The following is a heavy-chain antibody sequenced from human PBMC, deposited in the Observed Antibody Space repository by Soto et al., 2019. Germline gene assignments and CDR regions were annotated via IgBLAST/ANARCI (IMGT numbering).Heavy chain of an antibody. CDR2: INAGNGNT. V-gene: IGHV1-3*05. Sequence: QVQLVQSGAEEKKPGASVKVSCKASGYTFTSYAMHWVRQAPGQRLEWMGWINAGNGNTKYSQKFQGRVTITRDTXAXXAYMELSSLRSEDTAVYYCARDDYDFWSGQHAFDIWGQGTMVTVSS. CDR3: ARDDYDFWSGQHAFDI. J-gene: IGHJ3*02. D-gene: IGHD3-3*01. CDR1: GYTFTSYA.